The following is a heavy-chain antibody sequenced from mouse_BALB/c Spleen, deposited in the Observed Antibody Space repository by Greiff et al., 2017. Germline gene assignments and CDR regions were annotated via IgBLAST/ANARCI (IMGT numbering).Heavy chain of an antibody. CDR2: IWAGGST. V-gene: IGHV2-9*02. CDR3: ATIYGNYGSWYFDV. CDR1: GFSLTSYG. J-gene: IGHJ1*01. D-gene: IGHD2-1*01. Sequence: VKLVESGPGLVAPSQSLSITCTVSGFSLTSYGVHWVRQPPGKGLEWLGVIWAGGSTNYNSALMSRLSISKDNSKSQVFLKMNSLQTDDTAMYYCATIYGNYGSWYFDVWGAGTTVTVSS.